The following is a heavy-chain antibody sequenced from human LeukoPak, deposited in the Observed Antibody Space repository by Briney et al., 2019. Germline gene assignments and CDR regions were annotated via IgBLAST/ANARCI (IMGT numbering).Heavy chain of an antibody. V-gene: IGHV3-66*02. D-gene: IGHD1-7*01. Sequence: GGSLRLSCAASGFTVSRNYMSWVRQAPGKGLEWVSVIYSGGSTYYADSVKGRFTISRDNSKNTLYLQMNSLRAEDTAVYYCARASPFFNYAFDIWGQGTMVTVSS. J-gene: IGHJ3*02. CDR2: IYSGGST. CDR3: ARASPFFNYAFDI. CDR1: GFTVSRNY.